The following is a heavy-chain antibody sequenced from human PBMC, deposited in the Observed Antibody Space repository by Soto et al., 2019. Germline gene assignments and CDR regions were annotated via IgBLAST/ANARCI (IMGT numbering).Heavy chain of an antibody. Sequence: GGSLRLSCAASGFTFSSYSMNWVRQAPGKGLEWVSSISSSSSYIYYADSVKGRFTISRDNAKNSLYLQMNSLRAEDTAVYYCARGQAGWIEQQLVQRYYYYMDVWGKGTTVTVSS. V-gene: IGHV3-21*01. CDR3: ARGQAGWIEQQLVQRYYYYMDV. J-gene: IGHJ6*03. CDR2: ISSSSSYI. D-gene: IGHD6-13*01. CDR1: GFTFSSYS.